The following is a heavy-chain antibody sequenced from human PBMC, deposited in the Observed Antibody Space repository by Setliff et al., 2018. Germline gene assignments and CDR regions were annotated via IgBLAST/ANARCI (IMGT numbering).Heavy chain of an antibody. Sequence: GASVKVSCKASGGTFSSYAISWVRQAPGQGLEWMGGIIPIFGTANYAQKFQGRVTITADESTSTAYMELSSLRSEDTAVYYCARGYRGYYNFWSGPQGANWFDPWGQGTLVTVSS. V-gene: IGHV1-69*13. CDR1: GGTFSSYA. J-gene: IGHJ5*02. CDR2: IIPIFGTA. D-gene: IGHD3-3*01. CDR3: ARGYRGYYNFWSGPQGANWFDP.